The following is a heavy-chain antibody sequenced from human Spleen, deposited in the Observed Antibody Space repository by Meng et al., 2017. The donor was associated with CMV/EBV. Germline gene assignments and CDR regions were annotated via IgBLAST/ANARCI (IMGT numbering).Heavy chain of an antibody. CDR1: GYTFTDYY. J-gene: IGHJ2*01. CDR2: INPNTGDT. Sequence: CKSSGYTFTDYYIHWVRQAPGKGLEWMGRINPNTGDTNYAPKFQGRVTMTRDTSIRTAYMELHRLRSDDTAVYYCARSRTGVFGYFDLWGRGTLVTVSS. D-gene: IGHD7-27*01. CDR3: ARSRTGVFGYFDL. V-gene: IGHV1-2*06.